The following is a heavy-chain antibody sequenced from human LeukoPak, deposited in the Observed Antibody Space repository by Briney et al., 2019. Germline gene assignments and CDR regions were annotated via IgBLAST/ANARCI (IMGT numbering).Heavy chain of an antibody. V-gene: IGHV3-23*01. CDR2: ISGSGGST. CDR1: GFIFNNYD. CDR3: AKRFCSAGSCFYDD. Sequence: GGSLRLSCAASGFIFNNYDMSWVRQAPGNGLEWVSSISGSGGSTFYADSVKGRFTISTDNSKNTLYLQMNSPRAEDTAVYYCAKRFCSAGSCFYDDWGQGTLVTVSS. D-gene: IGHD2-15*01. J-gene: IGHJ4*02.